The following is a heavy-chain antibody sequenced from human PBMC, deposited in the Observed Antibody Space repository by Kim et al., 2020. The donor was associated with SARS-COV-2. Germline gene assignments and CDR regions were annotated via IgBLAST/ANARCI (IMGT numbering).Heavy chain of an antibody. J-gene: IGHJ1*01. Sequence: GGSLRLSCAASGLIFRNYGMHWVRQAPGKGLEWVAFILYDGSNQYYADSVKGRFTISRDNSKNRLYLQMNSLRAEDTAVYYCVKGGGTITIDHEYWGQG. CDR3: VKGGGTITIDHEY. D-gene: IGHD2-2*01. CDR1: GLIFRNYG. CDR2: ILYDGSNQ. V-gene: IGHV3-30*18.